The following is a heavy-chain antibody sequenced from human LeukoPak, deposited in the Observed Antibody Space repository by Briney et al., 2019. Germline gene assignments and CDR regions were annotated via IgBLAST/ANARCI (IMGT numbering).Heavy chain of an antibody. D-gene: IGHD3-10*01. Sequence: PSETLSLTCTVSGGSISTYYWSWIRQPPGKGLEWIGYVYYSGRTTYNPSLESRLAMSIDTSKNQFSLNLTSVTAADTAMYYCARDYNNYIVDHWGQGALVTVSS. CDR2: VYYSGRT. J-gene: IGHJ4*02. V-gene: IGHV4-59*01. CDR3: ARDYNNYIVDH. CDR1: GGSISTYY.